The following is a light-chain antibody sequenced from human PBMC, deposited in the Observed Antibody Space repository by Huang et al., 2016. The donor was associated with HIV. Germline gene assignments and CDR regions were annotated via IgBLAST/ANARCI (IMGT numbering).Light chain of an antibody. V-gene: IGKV3-11*01. CDR1: QSLNTF. Sequence: IVLTQSPATLSLSPGERATLSCRASQSLNTFLAWYQQRPGQAPRLLVYKASDRATGVPARFSGSGSGTNFTLTITDLKPEDVAVYYCQQRSSSLTFGGGTKVEIK. J-gene: IGKJ4*01. CDR2: KAS. CDR3: QQRSSSLT.